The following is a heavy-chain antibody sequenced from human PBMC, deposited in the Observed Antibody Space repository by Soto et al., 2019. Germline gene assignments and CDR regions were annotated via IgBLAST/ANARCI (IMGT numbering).Heavy chain of an antibody. CDR2: ISSDGSSK. J-gene: IGHJ6*02. D-gene: IGHD2-2*01. Sequence: QVQLVESGGGVVQPGRSLRLSCAASGFTFWSYVMHWVRQAPGKGLEWVAVISSDGSSKYYADSVKGRFTISRDNSNNTLYVQMNSLRPEDTAVYYCARHLVAVSTAPRSYHSGMDVWGQGTTVTVSS. CDR3: ARHLVAVSTAPRSYHSGMDV. V-gene: IGHV3-30-3*01. CDR1: GFTFWSYV.